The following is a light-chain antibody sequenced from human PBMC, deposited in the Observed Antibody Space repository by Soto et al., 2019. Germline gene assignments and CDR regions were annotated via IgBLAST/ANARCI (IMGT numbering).Light chain of an antibody. CDR1: SSDVGGYNY. V-gene: IGLV2-11*01. CDR3: CSYAGSYTYV. Sequence: QSALTQPRSVSGSPGHSVTISCTGTSSDVGGYNYVSWYQQHPGKAPKLMIYDVSKRPSGVPDRFSGSKSGNTASLTISGLQAEEEADYCCCSYAGSYTYVFGTGTKLTVL. J-gene: IGLJ1*01. CDR2: DVS.